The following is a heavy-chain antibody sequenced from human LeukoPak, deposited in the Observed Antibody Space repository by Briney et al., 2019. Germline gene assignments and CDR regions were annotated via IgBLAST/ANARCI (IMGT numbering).Heavy chain of an antibody. CDR1: GDTLSSHA. CDR3: ARGGYQYDSSGYHFAHVDL. CDR2: IIPIHGIA. V-gene: IGHV1-69*04. D-gene: IGHD3-22*01. J-gene: IGHJ5*02. Sequence: SVKVSCKASGDTLSSHAITWVRQAPGQGLEWMGRIIPIHGIATYAQKFQGRVSITADKSTRTAYMELGSLRFEDTAMYYCARGGYQYDSSGYHFAHVDLWGQGTLVTVSS.